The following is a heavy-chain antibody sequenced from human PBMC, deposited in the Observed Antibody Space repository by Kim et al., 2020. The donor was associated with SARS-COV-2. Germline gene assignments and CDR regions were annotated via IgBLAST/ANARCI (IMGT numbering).Heavy chain of an antibody. D-gene: IGHD3-22*01. Sequence: PSFQGHVTISADKSISTAYLQWSSLKASDTAMYYCARHSSSGYRYYFDYWGQGTLVTVSS. CDR3: ARHSSSGYRYYFDY. V-gene: IGHV5-10-1*01. J-gene: IGHJ4*02.